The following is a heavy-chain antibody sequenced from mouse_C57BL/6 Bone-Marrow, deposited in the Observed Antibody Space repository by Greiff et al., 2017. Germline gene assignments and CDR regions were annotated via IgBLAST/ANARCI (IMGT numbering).Heavy chain of an antibody. V-gene: IGHV5-16*01. CDR1: GFTFSDYY. Sequence: EVKLMESEGGLVQPGSSMKLSCTASGFTFSDYYMAWVRQVPEKGLEWVANINYDGSSTYYLDSLKSRFIISRDNAKNILYLQMSSLKSEDTATYYCARVRGYEYYFDYWGQGTTLTVSS. J-gene: IGHJ2*01. CDR3: ARVRGYEYYFDY. D-gene: IGHD2-3*01. CDR2: INYDGSST.